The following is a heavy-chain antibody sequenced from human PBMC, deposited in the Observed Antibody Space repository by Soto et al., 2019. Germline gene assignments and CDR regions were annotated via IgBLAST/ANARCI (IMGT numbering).Heavy chain of an antibody. CDR2: IYYSGST. CDR3: ARHLYFDWFDP. J-gene: IGHJ5*02. CDR1: GGSISSYY. D-gene: IGHD3-9*01. Sequence: SETLSLTCTVSGGSISSYYWSWIRQPPGKGLEWIGSIYYSGSTYYNPSLKSRVTISVDTSKNQFSLKLSSVTAADTAVYYCARHLYFDWFDPWGQGTLVTVSS. V-gene: IGHV4-39*01.